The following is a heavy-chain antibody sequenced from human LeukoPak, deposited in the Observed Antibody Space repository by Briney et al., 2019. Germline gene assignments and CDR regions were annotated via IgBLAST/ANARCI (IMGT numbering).Heavy chain of an antibody. V-gene: IGHV1-8*03. CDR2: MNPNSGNT. CDR1: GYTFTSYD. J-gene: IGHJ4*02. D-gene: IGHD3-10*01. CDR3: ARGQSWLLWFGENFDY. Sequence: ASVKVSCKASGYTFTSYDINWVRQATGQGLEWMGWMNPNSGNTGYAQKFQGRVTITRNTSISTAYMELSSLRSEDTAVYYCARGQSWLLWFGENFDYWGQGTLVTVSS.